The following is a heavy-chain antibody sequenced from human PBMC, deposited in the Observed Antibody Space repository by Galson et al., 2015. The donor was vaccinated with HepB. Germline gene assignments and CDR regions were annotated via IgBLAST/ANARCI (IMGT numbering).Heavy chain of an antibody. J-gene: IGHJ4*02. CDR1: GFTFSSYW. V-gene: IGHV3-7*01. Sequence: SLRLSCAASGFTFSSYWMNWVRQAPGKGLEWVANIKQDGSEKYYVDSVKGRFTISRDNAKNSLYLQMNSLRAEDTAVYYCARRTNYDFWNYPDYWGQGTLVTVSS. CDR3: ARRTNYDFWNYPDY. D-gene: IGHD3-3*01. CDR2: IKQDGSEK.